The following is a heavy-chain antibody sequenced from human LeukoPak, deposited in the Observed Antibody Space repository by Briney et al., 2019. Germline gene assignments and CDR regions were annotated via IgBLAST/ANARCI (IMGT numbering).Heavy chain of an antibody. D-gene: IGHD4-17*01. V-gene: IGHV3-23*01. CDR3: AKDSGYGDYVGVYYYGMDV. Sequence: GGSLRLSCAASGFTFSSYAMSWVRQAPGKGLEWVSAISGSGGSTYYADSVKGRFTISRDNSKNTLYLQMNSLRAEDTAVYYCAKDSGYGDYVGVYYYGMDVWGQGTTVTVSS. J-gene: IGHJ6*02. CDR1: GFTFSSYA. CDR2: ISGSGGST.